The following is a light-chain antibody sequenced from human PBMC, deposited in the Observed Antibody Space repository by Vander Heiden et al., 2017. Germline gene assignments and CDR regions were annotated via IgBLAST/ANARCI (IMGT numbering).Light chain of an antibody. CDR3: QVWDTNTVL. CDR2: RDS. V-gene: IGLV3-9*01. CDR1: NIGSKF. J-gene: IGLJ2*01. Sequence: SNDLTQPLSVSLALGQTATISCGGNNIGSKFVHWYQLRPGQAPVLVISRDSVRPSGIPERFSGSDSGNTATLTISRAQAGDEAVYYCQVWDTNTVLFGGGTKLTVL.